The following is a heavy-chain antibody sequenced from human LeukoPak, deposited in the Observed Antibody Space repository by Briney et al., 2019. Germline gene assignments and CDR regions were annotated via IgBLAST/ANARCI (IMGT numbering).Heavy chain of an antibody. CDR3: ARDSLSFAFDF. Sequence: SETLSLTCTVSGGSINYYYWSWIRQPAGKGLEWIGRIYTSGSSSYNPSLKSRVTMSVDTSKNQFSLKLTSVTAADTAVYYCARDSLSFAFDFWGQGTMVTVSS. CDR1: GGSINYYY. CDR2: IYTSGSS. J-gene: IGHJ3*01. D-gene: IGHD3-16*02. V-gene: IGHV4-4*07.